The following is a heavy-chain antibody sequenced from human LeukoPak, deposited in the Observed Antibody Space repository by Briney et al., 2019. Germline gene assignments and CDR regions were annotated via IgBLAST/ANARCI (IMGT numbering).Heavy chain of an antibody. J-gene: IGHJ4*02. V-gene: IGHV3-30*04. CDR2: ISYDGSDK. CDR1: GFNFSTYV. CDR3: ARAEGQYCSSTSCFARQGY. D-gene: IGHD2-2*01. Sequence: PGGALRLSCAAPGFNFSTYVMHWVRQAPGQGLEWVAVISYDGSDKYYADSVKGRFTISRDNSKNTLYLQMNSLRAEDTAVYYCARAEGQYCSSTSCFARQGYWGQGALVTVSS.